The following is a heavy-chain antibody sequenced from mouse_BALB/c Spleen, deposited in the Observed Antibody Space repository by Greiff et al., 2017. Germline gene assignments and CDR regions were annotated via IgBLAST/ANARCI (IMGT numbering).Heavy chain of an antibody. D-gene: IGHD1-1*01. V-gene: IGHV2-9*02. CDR2: IWAGGST. CDR3: ARVNYGSYYAMDY. CDR1: GFSLTSYG. J-gene: IGHJ4*01. Sequence: QVQLQQSGPGLVAPSQSLSITCTVSGFSLTSYGVHWVRQPPGKGLEWLGVIWAGGSTNYNSALMSRLSISKDNSKSQVFLKMNSLQTDDTAMYYCARVNYGSYYAMDYWGQGTSVTVSS.